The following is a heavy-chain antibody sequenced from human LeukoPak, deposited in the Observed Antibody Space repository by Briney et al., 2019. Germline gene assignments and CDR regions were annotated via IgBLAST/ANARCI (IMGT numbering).Heavy chain of an antibody. V-gene: IGHV3-23*01. CDR2: ISNNGGYT. Sequence: PGGSLRLSCAASGFTFSSYAMSWVRQAPGKGLEWVSAISNNGGYTYYADSVQGRFTISRDNSKNTVYLQMKSLRVEATAVYYCAKGLSAAGDYYFDYWGQGALVTVSS. CDR3: AKGLSAAGDYYFDY. D-gene: IGHD2-21*01. CDR1: GFTFSSYA. J-gene: IGHJ4*02.